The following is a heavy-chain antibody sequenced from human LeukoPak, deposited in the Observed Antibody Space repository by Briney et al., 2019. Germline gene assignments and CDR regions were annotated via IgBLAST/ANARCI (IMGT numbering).Heavy chain of an antibody. Sequence: GGSLRLSCAASGFTFSSYGMHWVRQAPGKGLEWVATIWYDGSNEDYGDSVKGRFTISRDNSKNTLYLEMNSLRAEDTAVYYCAREWPLGHEGGYFDYWGQGTLVTVSS. V-gene: IGHV3-33*01. CDR1: GFTFSSYG. CDR2: IWYDGSNE. CDR3: AREWPLGHEGGYFDY. J-gene: IGHJ4*02. D-gene: IGHD5-12*01.